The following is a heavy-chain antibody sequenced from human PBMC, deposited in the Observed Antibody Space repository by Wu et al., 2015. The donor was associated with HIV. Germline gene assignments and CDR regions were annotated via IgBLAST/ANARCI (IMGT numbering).Heavy chain of an antibody. V-gene: IGHV1-69*05. CDR3: TIGPFATGPYNYDF. CDR1: GGTFTSYA. Sequence: QVHLVQSGAEVKKSGSSVKVSCKASGGTFTSYAFSWVRQAPGQGFEWMGGISPISETPNYAQKFQDRVTIATDKSTSTVYMEVRSLRFEDTAMYFCTIGPFATGPYNYDFWGQGTLVTVSS. J-gene: IGHJ4*02. CDR2: ISPISETP. D-gene: IGHD2-15*01.